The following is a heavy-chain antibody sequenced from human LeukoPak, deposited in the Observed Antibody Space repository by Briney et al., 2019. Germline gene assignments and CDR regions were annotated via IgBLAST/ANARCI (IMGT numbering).Heavy chain of an antibody. Sequence: GGSLRLSCAASGFTFSSYWMSWVRQAPGKGLEWVANIKQDGSEKHYVDSVKGRFTISRDNAKNSLYLQMNSLRAEDTAVYYCARLKLLRSNYFDYWGQGTLVTVSS. D-gene: IGHD2-15*01. CDR3: ARLKLLRSNYFDY. V-gene: IGHV3-7*01. CDR1: GFTFSSYW. J-gene: IGHJ4*02. CDR2: IKQDGSEK.